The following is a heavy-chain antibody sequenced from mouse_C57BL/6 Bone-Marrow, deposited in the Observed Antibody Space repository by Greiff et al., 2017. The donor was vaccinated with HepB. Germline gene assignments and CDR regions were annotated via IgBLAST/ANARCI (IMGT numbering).Heavy chain of an antibody. CDR2: IDPSDSYT. Sequence: QVQLQQPGAELVRPGTSVKLSCKASGCTFTSYWMHWVKQRPGQGLEWIGVIDPSDSYTNYNQKFKGKATLTVDTSSSTAYMQLSSLPSEDSAVYYCARSTMVTTLDYWGQGTTLTGSS. J-gene: IGHJ2*01. CDR1: GCTFTSYW. D-gene: IGHD2-2*01. CDR3: ARSTMVTTLDY. V-gene: IGHV1-59*01.